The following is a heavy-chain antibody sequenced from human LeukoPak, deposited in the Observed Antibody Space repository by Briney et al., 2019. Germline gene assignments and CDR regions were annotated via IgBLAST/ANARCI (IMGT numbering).Heavy chain of an antibody. Sequence: PSDTLSLIGTVSGGAISSYYWSWIRQPPGNGLEWIGYIYYSGSTNYNPSLKRRVTISVDTSKNQFSLKLSSVTAADTAVYYCARLRGYSGYDFLASIARYYYYGMDVWGQGTTVTVSS. CDR1: GGAISSYY. J-gene: IGHJ6*02. D-gene: IGHD5-12*01. V-gene: IGHV4-59*08. CDR2: IYYSGST. CDR3: ARLRGYSGYDFLASIARYYYYGMDV.